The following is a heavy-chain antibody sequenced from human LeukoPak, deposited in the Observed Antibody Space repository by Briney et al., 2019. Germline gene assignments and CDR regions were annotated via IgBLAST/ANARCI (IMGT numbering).Heavy chain of an antibody. Sequence: PWGSLRLSCVASGFTFSKRWMTWVRQAPGKGLEGVANINNEDGSGKYYVDSVKGRFTISRDNAKNSLFLQMNGLRVEDTAVYYCATYGVVVGATDYWGQGTLVTVSS. V-gene: IGHV3-7*01. CDR1: GFTFSKRW. CDR2: INNEDGSGK. CDR3: ATYGVVVGATDY. D-gene: IGHD2-15*01. J-gene: IGHJ4*02.